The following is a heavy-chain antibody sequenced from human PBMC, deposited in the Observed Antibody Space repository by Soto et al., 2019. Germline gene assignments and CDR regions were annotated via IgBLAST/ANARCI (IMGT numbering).Heavy chain of an antibody. Sequence: LRLSCAASGFTFSSYAMHWVRQAPGKGLEWVAVISYDGSNKYYADSVKGRFTISRDNSKNTLYLQMNSLRAEDTAVYYCARSAPGGYSYGWYYFDYWGQGTLVTVSS. CDR2: ISYDGSNK. V-gene: IGHV3-30-3*01. CDR3: ARSAPGGYSYGWYYFDY. CDR1: GFTFSSYA. D-gene: IGHD5-18*01. J-gene: IGHJ4*02.